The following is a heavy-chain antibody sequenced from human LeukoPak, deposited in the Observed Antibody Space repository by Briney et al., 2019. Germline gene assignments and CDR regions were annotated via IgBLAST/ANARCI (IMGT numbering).Heavy chain of an antibody. Sequence: GASVKVSCKASGYTFTSYGISWVRQAPGQGLEWMGLINPRGGNTRYAQKFQGRVTMTRDTSTSTVYMELSSLRSEDTAMYYCARDRTHYYESSGYYSRWEYWGQGTLVTVSS. D-gene: IGHD3-22*01. V-gene: IGHV1-46*01. J-gene: IGHJ4*02. CDR2: INPRGGNT. CDR1: GYTFTSYG. CDR3: ARDRTHYYESSGYYSRWEY.